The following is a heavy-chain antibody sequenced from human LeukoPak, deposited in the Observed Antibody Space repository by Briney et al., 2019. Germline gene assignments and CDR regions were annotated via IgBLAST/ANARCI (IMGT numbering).Heavy chain of an antibody. V-gene: IGHV3-74*01. Sequence: GGSLSLSCAASGFTFSSYWMHWVRQAPGKGLVWVSRITSDGSSTSYADSVKGRFTISRENAKNTLYLQMNSLRAEDTAVYYCARGDDYDAVGYWGQGTLVTVSS. CDR3: ARGDDYDAVGY. CDR1: GFTFSSYW. CDR2: ITSDGSST. J-gene: IGHJ4*02. D-gene: IGHD4-17*01.